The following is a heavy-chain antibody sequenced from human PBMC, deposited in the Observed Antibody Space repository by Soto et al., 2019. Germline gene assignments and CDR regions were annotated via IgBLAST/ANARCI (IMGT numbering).Heavy chain of an antibody. V-gene: IGHV5-10-1*01. CDR1: GYSFTSYW. CDR3: ARHPYYYDSSGPYY. J-gene: IGHJ4*02. Sequence: GASLKVSCDGSGYSFTSYWISWVRQIPGKGLEWMGRVYSSDSYTNYSPSFQGHITISADKSISTAYLQWSSLKASDTAMYYCARHPYYYDSSGPYYWGQGTLVTVSS. CDR2: VYSSDSYT. D-gene: IGHD3-22*01.